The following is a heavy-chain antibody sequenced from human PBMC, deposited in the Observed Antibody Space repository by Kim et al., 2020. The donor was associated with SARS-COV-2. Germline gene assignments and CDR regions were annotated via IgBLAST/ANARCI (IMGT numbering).Heavy chain of an antibody. D-gene: IGHD3-9*01. CDR2: IYYSGST. CDR3: ASGLRYFDWSFYWFDA. Sequence: SETLSLTCTVSGGSVSSGSYYWSWIRQPPGKGLEWIGFIYYSGSTNYNPSLKSRVTISVDTSKNQFSLKLTSVTAADAAVYYCASGLRYFDWSFYWFDAWGQGTLVTVSS. J-gene: IGHJ5*02. CDR1: GGSVSSGSYY. V-gene: IGHV4-61*01.